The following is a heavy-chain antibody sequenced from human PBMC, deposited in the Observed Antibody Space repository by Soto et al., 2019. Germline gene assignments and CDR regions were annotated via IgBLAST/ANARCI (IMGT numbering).Heavy chain of an antibody. J-gene: IGHJ4*02. Sequence: QVQLVQSGAEVKKPGASVKVSCKASGYTFSNYGTTWVREAPGQGLEWMGWISAYNRNTNYAQKLQDRVTMTTDTSSNTAYMELRSLRPDDTAVYYCAREKAVITFGGVVSADYWGQGTLVTVSS. CDR3: AREKAVITFGGVVSADY. CDR2: ISAYNRNT. D-gene: IGHD3-16*01. V-gene: IGHV1-18*01. CDR1: GYTFSNYG.